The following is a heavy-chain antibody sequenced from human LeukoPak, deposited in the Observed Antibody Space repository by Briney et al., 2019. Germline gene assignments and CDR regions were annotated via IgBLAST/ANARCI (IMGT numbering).Heavy chain of an antibody. CDR2: IYYSGST. J-gene: IGHJ4*02. V-gene: IGHV4-61*01. D-gene: IGHD6-19*01. CDR3: ARGEPGWYQS. CDR1: GGPLSISTYY. Sequence: PSETLSLTCTVSGGPLSISTYYWSWIRQPPGEGLEWIRYIYYSGSTNYNPSLKSRVTISVDTSKDQFSLKLSSVTEADTAVYYCARGEPGWYQSWGQGTLVTVSS.